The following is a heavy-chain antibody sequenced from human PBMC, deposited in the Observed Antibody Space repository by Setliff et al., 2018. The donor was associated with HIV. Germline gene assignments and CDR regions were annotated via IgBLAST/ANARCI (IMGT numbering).Heavy chain of an antibody. J-gene: IGHJ3*02. Sequence: ASVKVSCEASGYTFTNFYMHCVRQAPGQGLEWMGIINPGGGNTRYAQRFQGRVSMTRDTSTSTVYMELSSLRSDDTAVYYCARDYIHVFDIWGQGTMVTVSS. CDR2: INPGGGNT. V-gene: IGHV1-46*01. CDR3: ARDYIHVFDI. CDR1: GYTFTNFY.